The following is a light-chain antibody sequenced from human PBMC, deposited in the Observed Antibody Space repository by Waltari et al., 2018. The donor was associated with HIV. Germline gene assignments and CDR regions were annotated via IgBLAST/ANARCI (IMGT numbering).Light chain of an antibody. CDR3: QTWGSGIQV. CDR2: IHTDGRH. J-gene: IGLJ2*01. Sequence: LTQSPSASASVGASVKLTCTLSSGHSSYTIAWHQQQPQKGPRYLMKIHTDGRHTKGDGIPDRFSGSSAGAERSLTIASLQAEDEADHYCQTWGSGIQVFGGGTKLTVL. CDR1: SGHSSYT. V-gene: IGLV4-69*02.